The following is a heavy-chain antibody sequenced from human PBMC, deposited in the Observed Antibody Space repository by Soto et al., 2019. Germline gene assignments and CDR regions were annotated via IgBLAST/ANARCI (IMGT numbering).Heavy chain of an antibody. J-gene: IGHJ5*02. CDR3: ARSPAYGDYANLDT. V-gene: IGHV4-4*07. CDR1: GDSVSKYY. D-gene: IGHD4-17*01. CDR2: IYSTRSP. Sequence: QVQLQESGPGLVKPSETLSLTCTVTGDSVSKYYWNWIRQPAGKGLEWIGRIYSTRSPNYNPSLKSRVTMSVDTSKNQFSLKLNLSSVTAADTAVYYCARSPAYGDYANLDTWGPGTLVTVSS.